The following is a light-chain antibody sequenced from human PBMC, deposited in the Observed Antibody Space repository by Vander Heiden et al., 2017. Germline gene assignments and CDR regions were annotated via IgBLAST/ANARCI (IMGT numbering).Light chain of an antibody. Sequence: QTVVTQEPSLSVSPGGTVPLTCGLSSGSVSTSYYPSWYQQTPGQAPRTLIYSTNTRSSGVPDRFSGSILGNKAALTITGAQADDEAGYYCVLYMGSGIWVFGGGTKLTVL. CDR2: STN. CDR1: SGSVSTSYY. CDR3: VLYMGSGIWV. J-gene: IGLJ3*02. V-gene: IGLV8-61*01.